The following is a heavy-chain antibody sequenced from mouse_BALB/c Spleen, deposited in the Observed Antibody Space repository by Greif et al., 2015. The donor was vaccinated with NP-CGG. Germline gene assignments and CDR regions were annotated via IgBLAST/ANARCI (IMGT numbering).Heavy chain of an antibody. J-gene: IGHJ1*01. Sequence: DVKLVESGGGLVQPGGSRKLSCAASGFTFSSFGMHWVRQAPEKGLEWVAYISSGSSTIYYADTVKGRFTISRDNPKNTLFLQMTSLRPEDTAMYYCARDYYYGSSYFDVWGAGTTVTVSS. CDR3: ARDYYYGSSYFDV. V-gene: IGHV5-17*02. D-gene: IGHD1-1*01. CDR1: GFTFSSFG. CDR2: ISSGSSTI.